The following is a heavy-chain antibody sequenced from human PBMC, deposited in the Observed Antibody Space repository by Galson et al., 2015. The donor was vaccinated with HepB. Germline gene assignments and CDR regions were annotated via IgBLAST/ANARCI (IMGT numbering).Heavy chain of an antibody. J-gene: IGHJ4*02. CDR2: ISAYNGNT. CDR3: ARAVVWFGERDY. D-gene: IGHD3-10*01. Sequence: SVKVSCKASGYTFTGYYMHWARQAPGQGLEWMGWISAYNGNTNYAQKLQGRVTMTTDTSTSTAYMELRSLRSDDTAVYYCARAVVWFGERDYWGQGTLVTVSS. V-gene: IGHV1-18*04. CDR1: GYTFTGYY.